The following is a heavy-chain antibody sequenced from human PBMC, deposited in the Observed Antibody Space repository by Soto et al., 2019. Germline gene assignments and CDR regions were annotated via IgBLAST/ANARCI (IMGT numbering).Heavy chain of an antibody. Sequence: EVQLVESGGGLVKPGGSLRLSCAASGFTFSSYSMNWVRQAPGKGLEWVSSISSSSSYIYYADSVKGRFTISRDNAKNSLYLQMNSLRAEDTAVYYCAREGKWFGEEPYFDYWGQGTLVTVSS. D-gene: IGHD3-10*01. CDR3: AREGKWFGEEPYFDY. CDR2: ISSSSSYI. CDR1: GFTFSSYS. V-gene: IGHV3-21*01. J-gene: IGHJ4*02.